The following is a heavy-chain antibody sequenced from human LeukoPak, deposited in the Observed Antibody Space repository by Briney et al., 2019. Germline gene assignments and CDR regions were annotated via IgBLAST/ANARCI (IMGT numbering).Heavy chain of an antibody. CDR3: ARDSAYGSGSYDY. CDR1: GFTVSSNY. V-gene: IGHV3-53*01. Sequence: PGGSLRLSCAASGFTVSSNYMSWVRRAPGKGLEWVSVIYSGGSTYYADSVKGRFTISRDNSKNTLYLQMNSLRAEDTAVYYCARDSAYGSGSYDYWGQGTLVTVSS. D-gene: IGHD3-10*01. J-gene: IGHJ4*02. CDR2: IYSGGST.